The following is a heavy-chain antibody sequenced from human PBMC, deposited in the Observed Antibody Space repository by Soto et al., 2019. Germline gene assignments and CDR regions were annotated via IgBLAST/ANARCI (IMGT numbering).Heavy chain of an antibody. D-gene: IGHD2-8*02. CDR1: GFSFSDYA. J-gene: IGHJ4*02. V-gene: IGHV3-23*01. Sequence: EVQLLESGGGLVQPGGSLRLSCAASGFSFSDYAMTWVRQAPGKGPEWVSGISGSGGSTYYADSVEGRFTISRDNSKNTVYLQMNRLRPEDTGVYYCARDYARGWCQFWGQGTLVTVSS. CDR2: ISGSGGST. CDR3: ARDYARGWCQF.